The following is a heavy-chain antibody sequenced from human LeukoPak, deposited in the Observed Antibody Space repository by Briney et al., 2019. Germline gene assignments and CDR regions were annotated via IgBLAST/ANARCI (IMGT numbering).Heavy chain of an antibody. CDR2: IKHDGSEK. J-gene: IGHJ4*02. CDR3: ARCTRFTDSFDY. Sequence: GGTLRLSCVASGFIFNNYWMSWVRQAPGKGLEWVANIKHDGSEKYYVNSVQGRFTISREDAKNSLYLQMNSLRGEDTAVYYCARCTRFTDSFDYWGQGVLVTVS. D-gene: IGHD2-8*01. V-gene: IGHV3-7*01. CDR1: GFIFNNYW.